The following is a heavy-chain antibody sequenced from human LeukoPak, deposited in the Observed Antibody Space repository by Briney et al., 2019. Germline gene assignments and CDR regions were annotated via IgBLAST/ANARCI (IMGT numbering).Heavy chain of an antibody. CDR3: ARDWPYFDWLLPSQQY. CDR2: IKQDGSEK. D-gene: IGHD3-9*01. J-gene: IGHJ4*02. CDR1: GFTFSVYG. Sequence: PGGTLRLSCAASGFTFSVYGMSWVRQAPGKGLEWVANIKQDGSEKYYVDSVKGRFTISRDNAKNSLYLQMNSLRAEDTAVYYCARDWPYFDWLLPSQQYWGQGTLVTVSS. V-gene: IGHV3-7*01.